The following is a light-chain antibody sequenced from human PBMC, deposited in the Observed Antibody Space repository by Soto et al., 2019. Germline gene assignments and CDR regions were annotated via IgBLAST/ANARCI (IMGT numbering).Light chain of an antibody. CDR3: AAWDDSLNAYV. CDR1: VSNIGSNT. Sequence: QSVLTQPPSASGPPGQRVTISCSGSVSNIGSNTVNWYQHLPGTAPRFLNYSNDQRPSGVPDRVSGSKSGTSASLAISGLQSEDEADYYCAAWDDSLNAYVFGTGTKVTVL. CDR2: SND. J-gene: IGLJ1*01. V-gene: IGLV1-44*01.